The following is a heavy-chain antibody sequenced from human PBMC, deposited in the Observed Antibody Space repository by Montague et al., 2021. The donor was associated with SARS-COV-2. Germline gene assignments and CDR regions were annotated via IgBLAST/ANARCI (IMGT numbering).Heavy chain of an antibody. J-gene: IGHJ3*01. V-gene: IGHV2-5*02. D-gene: IGHD2-21*02. CDR2: IFWDDDK. CDR1: GFSLSTTGVA. Sequence: PVLVKPTQTLTLTCTFSGFSLSTTGVAVGWIRQSPGKALEWLALIFWDDDKRYSPSLKNRVTITGDTSKNQVVLTVTNMDPVDTATYYCAHRLSTAGGGFGFWGQGTTVTVSS. CDR3: AHRLSTAGGGFGF.